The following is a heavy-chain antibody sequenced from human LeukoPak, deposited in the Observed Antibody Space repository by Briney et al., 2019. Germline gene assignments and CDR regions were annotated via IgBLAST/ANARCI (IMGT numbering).Heavy chain of an antibody. Sequence: KSSQTLFLTCTVSGGSISSGGYYWSWIRQHPGKGLEWIGYIYYSGSTYYNPSLKSRVTISVDTSKNQFSLKLSSVTAADTAVYYCARDLVGATIFDYWGQGTLVTVSS. CDR3: ARDLVGATIFDY. CDR2: IYYSGST. V-gene: IGHV4-31*03. D-gene: IGHD1-26*01. CDR1: GGSISSGGYY. J-gene: IGHJ4*02.